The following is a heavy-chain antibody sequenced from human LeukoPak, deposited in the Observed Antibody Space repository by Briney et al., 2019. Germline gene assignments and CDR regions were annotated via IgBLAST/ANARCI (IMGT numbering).Heavy chain of an antibody. CDR1: GFTFAGSS. J-gene: IGHJ3*02. D-gene: IGHD4-17*01. Sequence: GGSLRLSCAASGFTFAGSSMSWVRQAPGKGLEWVSAISGSGGSTYYADSVKGRFTISRDNSKNTLYLQMNSLRAEDTAVYYCAKVVAGDLISAFDIWGQGTMVTVSS. CDR2: ISGSGGST. V-gene: IGHV3-23*01. CDR3: AKVVAGDLISAFDI.